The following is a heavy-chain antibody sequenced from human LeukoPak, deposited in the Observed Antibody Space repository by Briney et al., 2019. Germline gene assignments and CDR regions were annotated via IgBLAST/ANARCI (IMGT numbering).Heavy chain of an antibody. Sequence: GRSLRLSCAASGFTFSSYGMHWVRQAPGKGLEWVAVIWYDGSNKYYADSVKGRFTISRDNSKNTLYLQMNSLRAEDTAVYYCAKAVLEYDSSGYFDSWGQGTLVTVSS. CDR1: GFTFSSYG. J-gene: IGHJ4*02. V-gene: IGHV3-33*06. CDR2: IWYDGSNK. D-gene: IGHD3-22*01. CDR3: AKAVLEYDSSGYFDS.